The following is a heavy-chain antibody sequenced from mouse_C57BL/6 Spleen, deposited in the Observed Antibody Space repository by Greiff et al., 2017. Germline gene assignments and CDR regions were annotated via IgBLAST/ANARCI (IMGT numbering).Heavy chain of an antibody. J-gene: IGHJ4*01. Sequence: QVQLQQSGTELVKPGASVKLSCKASGYTFTSYWMHWVKQRPGQGLEWIGNINPSNGGTNYNEKFKSKATLTVDKSSSTAYMQLSSLTSEDSAVYECANAQATDYYARDYGGQGTSVTVAA. V-gene: IGHV1-53*01. CDR2: INPSNGGT. D-gene: IGHD3-2*02. CDR3: ANAQATDYYARDY. CDR1: GYTFTSYW.